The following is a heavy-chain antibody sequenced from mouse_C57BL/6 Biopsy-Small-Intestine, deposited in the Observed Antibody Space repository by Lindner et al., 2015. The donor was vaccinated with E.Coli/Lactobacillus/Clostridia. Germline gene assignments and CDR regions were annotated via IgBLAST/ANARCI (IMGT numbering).Heavy chain of an antibody. CDR3: AKDGYYPY. CDR2: INPYNGGT. CDR1: GYTFTDYY. D-gene: IGHD2-3*01. Sequence: VQLQESGPVLVKPGASVKMSCKASGYTFTDYYMNWVKQSHGKSLEWIGVINPYNGGTSYNQKFKGKATLTVDMSSSTAYMELNSLTSEDSAVYYCAKDGYYPYWGQGTTLTVSS. J-gene: IGHJ2*01. V-gene: IGHV1-19*01.